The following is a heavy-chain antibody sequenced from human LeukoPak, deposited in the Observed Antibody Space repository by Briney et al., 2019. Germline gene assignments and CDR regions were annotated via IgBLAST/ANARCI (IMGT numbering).Heavy chain of an antibody. V-gene: IGHV4-59*08. Sequence: SETLSLTCTVSGVSINKYYWSWIRQPPGRGLEWMGAIYYSGSTNNNPSLKSRVTISVDTSKNQFSLKLSSVTAADTAVYYCARLGNSSSWFPRNYFDYWGQGTLVTVSS. CDR2: IYYSGST. CDR1: GVSINKYY. CDR3: ARLGNSSSWFPRNYFDY. D-gene: IGHD6-13*01. J-gene: IGHJ4*02.